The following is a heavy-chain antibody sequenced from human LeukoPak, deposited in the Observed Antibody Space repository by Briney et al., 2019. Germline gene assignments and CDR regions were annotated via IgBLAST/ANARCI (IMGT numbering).Heavy chain of an antibody. CDR2: IKNKGDGGTT. Sequence: GGSLRLSCAASGFTFNKAWMSWVRLAPGKGLEWVGRIKNKGDGGTTDYAAPVKGRFTVSRDDSKSTLYLQMNSLKTEDTAVYYCTTSGTPFEHWGQRTLVTVSS. J-gene: IGHJ4*02. V-gene: IGHV3-15*01. D-gene: IGHD3-10*01. CDR1: GFTFNKAW. CDR3: TTSGTPFEH.